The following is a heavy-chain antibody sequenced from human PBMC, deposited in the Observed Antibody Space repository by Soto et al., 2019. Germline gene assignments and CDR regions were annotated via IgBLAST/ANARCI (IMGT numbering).Heavy chain of an antibody. CDR3: VKDSLYSTSWYDFDY. Sequence: EVQLLESGGGLVQPGGSLRLSCAASGFTISSYAMNWVRQAPGKGLQWVSGISGSGGTSYADSVKGRFTISRDNSKNTLYLQMNSLRAEDTAVYYCVKDSLYSTSWYDFDYWGQGTLVTVSS. V-gene: IGHV3-23*01. D-gene: IGHD6-13*01. CDR1: GFTISSYA. CDR2: ISGSGGT. J-gene: IGHJ4*02.